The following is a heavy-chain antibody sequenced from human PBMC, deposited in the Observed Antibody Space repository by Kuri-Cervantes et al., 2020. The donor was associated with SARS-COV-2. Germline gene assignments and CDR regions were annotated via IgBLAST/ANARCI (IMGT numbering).Heavy chain of an antibody. CDR1: GGSASSGSYY. CDR2: IYYNGST. CDR3: ARYTRAMIVVVTGARAFDI. D-gene: IGHD3-22*01. J-gene: IGHJ3*02. V-gene: IGHV4-61*01. Sequence: GSLRLSCTVSGGSASSGSYYWSWIRQPPGKGLEWIGYIYYNGSTNYNPSLKSRVTISVDTSKNQFSLKLSSVTAADTAVYYCARYTRAMIVVVTGARAFDIWGQGTMVTVSS.